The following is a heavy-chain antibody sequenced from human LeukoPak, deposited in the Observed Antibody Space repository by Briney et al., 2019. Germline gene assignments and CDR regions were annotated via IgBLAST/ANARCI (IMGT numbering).Heavy chain of an antibody. CDR2: ISYDGSNK. CDR3: AKGVVATISD. Sequence: GGSLRLSCAASGFTFSSYGMHWVRQAPGKGLEWVAVISYDGSNKYYADSVKGRFTISRDNSKNTLYLQMNSLRAEDTAVYCCAKGVVATISDWGQGTLVTVSS. CDR1: GFTFSSYG. J-gene: IGHJ4*02. D-gene: IGHD1-26*01. V-gene: IGHV3-30*18.